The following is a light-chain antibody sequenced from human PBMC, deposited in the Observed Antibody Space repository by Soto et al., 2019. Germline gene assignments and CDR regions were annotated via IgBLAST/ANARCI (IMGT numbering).Light chain of an antibody. Sequence: EIVLSQSPCTLSLSQEERATLPCRASQSVSSSYLAWYQQKPGQAPRLLIYGASSRATGIPDRFSGSGSGTDFTLTISRLEPEDFAVYYCQQYGSSRTFGQGTKVDIK. CDR3: QQYGSSRT. CDR2: GAS. V-gene: IGKV3-20*01. CDR1: QSVSSSY. J-gene: IGKJ1*01.